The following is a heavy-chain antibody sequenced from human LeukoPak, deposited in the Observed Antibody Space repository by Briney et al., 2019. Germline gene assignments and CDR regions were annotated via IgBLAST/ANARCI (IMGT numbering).Heavy chain of an antibody. CDR2: MNPNSGNT. V-gene: IGHV1-8*01. Sequence: ASVKVSCKASGYTFTSYDINWVRRATGQGLEWMGWMNPNSGNTGYAQKFQGRVTMTRNTSISTAYMELSSLRSEDTAVYYCARSRRYSSSSDYWGQGTLVTVS. D-gene: IGHD6-6*01. CDR1: GYTFTSYD. J-gene: IGHJ4*02. CDR3: ARSRRYSSSSDY.